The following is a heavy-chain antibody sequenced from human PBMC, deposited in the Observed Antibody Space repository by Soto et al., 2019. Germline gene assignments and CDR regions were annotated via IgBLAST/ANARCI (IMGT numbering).Heavy chain of an antibody. D-gene: IGHD1-26*01. V-gene: IGHV3-23*01. CDR1: GFTFSSYA. J-gene: IGHJ5*01. Sequence: PGGSLRLSCAASGFTFSSYAMSWFGQAPGKGLEWVSAISGSGGSTYYADSVKGRFTISRDNSKNTLYLQMNSLRAEDTAVYYCAKDAVYSGSYPTGDSWGQGTLVTVSS. CDR3: AKDAVYSGSYPTGDS. CDR2: ISGSGGST.